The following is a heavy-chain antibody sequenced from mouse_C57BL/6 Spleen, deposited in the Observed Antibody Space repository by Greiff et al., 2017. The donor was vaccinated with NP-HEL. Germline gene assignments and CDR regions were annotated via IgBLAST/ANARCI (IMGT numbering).Heavy chain of an antibody. Sequence: QIQLQQPGAELVKPGASVKMSCKASGYTFTSYWITWVKQRPGQGLEWIGDIYPGSGSTNYNEKFKSKATLTVDTSSSTAYMQISSLTSEDSAVYYCARTPLTTVVATDAMDYWGQGTSVTVSS. D-gene: IGHD1-1*01. V-gene: IGHV1-55*01. CDR3: ARTPLTTVVATDAMDY. CDR1: GYTFTSYW. CDR2: IYPGSGST. J-gene: IGHJ4*01.